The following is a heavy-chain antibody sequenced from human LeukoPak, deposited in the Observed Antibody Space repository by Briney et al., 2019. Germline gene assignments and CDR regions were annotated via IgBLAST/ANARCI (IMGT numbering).Heavy chain of an antibody. V-gene: IGHV1-8*01. CDR2: MNPNSGNT. J-gene: IGHJ4*02. CDR1: GYTFTSYD. Sequence: ASVKVSCKASGYTFTSYDINWVQQATGQGLEWMGWMNPNSGNTGYAQKFQGRVTMTRNTSISTAYMELSSLRSEDTAVYYCARGGLVFIAAAGTDYWGQGTLVTVSS. D-gene: IGHD6-13*01. CDR3: ARGGLVFIAAAGTDY.